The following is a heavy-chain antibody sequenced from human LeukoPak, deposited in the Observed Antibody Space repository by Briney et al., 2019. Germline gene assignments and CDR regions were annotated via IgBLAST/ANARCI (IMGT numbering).Heavy chain of an antibody. D-gene: IGHD5-24*01. CDR1: GGTFSSYA. CDR2: IIPIFGTA. Sequence: SVKVSCKASGGTFSSYAISWVRQAPGQGLEWMGRIIPIFGTANYAQKFQGRVTITADKSTSTAYMELSSLRSEDTAVYYCARVIIAEMTTHDRAYYMDVWGKGTTVTVSS. CDR3: ARVIIAEMTTHDRAYYMDV. J-gene: IGHJ6*03. V-gene: IGHV1-69*06.